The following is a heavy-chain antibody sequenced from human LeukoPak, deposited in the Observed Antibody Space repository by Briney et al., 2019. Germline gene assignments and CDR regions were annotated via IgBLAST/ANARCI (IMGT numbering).Heavy chain of an antibody. J-gene: IGHJ5*02. CDR2: INPDSGGT. CDR3: ARGSGSYGSNNWFDP. Sequence: ASVKVSCKASGYTFTGYYIHWVRQAPGQGLGWMGWINPDSGGTNYAQKFQGRVTMTRDTSISTAYMELSRLRSDDTAVYYCARGSGSYGSNNWFDPWGQGTLVTVSS. CDR1: GYTFTGYY. V-gene: IGHV1-2*02. D-gene: IGHD1-26*01.